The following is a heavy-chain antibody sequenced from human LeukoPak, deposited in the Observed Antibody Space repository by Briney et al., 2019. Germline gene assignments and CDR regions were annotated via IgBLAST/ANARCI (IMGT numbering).Heavy chain of an antibody. J-gene: IGHJ4*02. CDR3: ARVGGGSYYFYFDY. CDR1: GYTFTTYG. CDR2: ISAYNGYT. D-gene: IGHD1-26*01. Sequence: ASVKVSCKASGYTFTTYGLSRVRQAPGQGLEWMGWISAYNGYTNYAQKLQGRLTMTTDTSTSTAYMELRSLRSDDTAVYYCARVGGGSYYFYFDYWGQGTLVTVSS. V-gene: IGHV1-18*01.